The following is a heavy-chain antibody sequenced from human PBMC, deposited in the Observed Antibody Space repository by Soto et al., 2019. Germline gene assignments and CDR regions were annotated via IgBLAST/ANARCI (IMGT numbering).Heavy chain of an antibody. J-gene: IGHJ1*01. CDR3: VRGVLS. CDR1: GGSISSGGYY. V-gene: IGHV4-31*03. D-gene: IGHD3-10*01. Sequence: QVQLQESGPGLVKASQTLSLTCNVSGGSISSGGYYWTWIRQHPGKGLEWIGNIHHSGSTFYNPSLKSRVSISVDTSKNQFALKLSSVTAAYTAVYFCVRGVLSGGQGTLVTVSS. CDR2: IHHSGST.